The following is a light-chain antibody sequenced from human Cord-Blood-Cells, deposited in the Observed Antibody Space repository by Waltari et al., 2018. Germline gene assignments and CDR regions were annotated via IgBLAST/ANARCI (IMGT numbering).Light chain of an antibody. CDR2: EGS. V-gene: IGLV2-23*01. Sequence: QSALNQPASLSGSPGQSITISCPGTSSDVGSYNLVSWYQQHPGKAPKLMIYEGSKRPSGVSNRFSGAQAGNTASRTISGLQAEDEGDYYCCAYAGSSTWVFGGGTKLTVL. CDR3: CAYAGSSTWV. J-gene: IGLJ3*02. CDR1: SSDVGSYNL.